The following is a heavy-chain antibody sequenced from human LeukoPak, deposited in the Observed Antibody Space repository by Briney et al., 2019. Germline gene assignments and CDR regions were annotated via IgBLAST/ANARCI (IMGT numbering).Heavy chain of an antibody. CDR1: GGSISSYY. J-gene: IGHJ4*02. CDR2: IYYSGST. Sequence: SETLSLTCTVSGGSISSYYWSWIRQPPGKGLEWIGYIYYSGSTNYNPSLKSRVTISVDTSKNQFSLKLSSVTAADTAVYYCARGAVAGTSFDYWGQGTLVTVSS. V-gene: IGHV4-59*12. D-gene: IGHD6-19*01. CDR3: ARGAVAGTSFDY.